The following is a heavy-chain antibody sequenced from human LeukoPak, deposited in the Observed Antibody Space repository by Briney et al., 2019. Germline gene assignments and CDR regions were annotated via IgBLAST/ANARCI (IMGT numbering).Heavy chain of an antibody. D-gene: IGHD6-6*01. Sequence: GRSLRLSCAASGFTFSSYAMHWVRQAPGKGLEWVAVISYDGSNKYYADSVKGRFTISRDNSKNTLSLQLNSLRTEDTAVYYCARESSSSYPVAYYFDYWGQGTLVTVSS. CDR2: ISYDGSNK. V-gene: IGHV3-30*04. J-gene: IGHJ4*02. CDR3: ARESSSSYPVAYYFDY. CDR1: GFTFSSYA.